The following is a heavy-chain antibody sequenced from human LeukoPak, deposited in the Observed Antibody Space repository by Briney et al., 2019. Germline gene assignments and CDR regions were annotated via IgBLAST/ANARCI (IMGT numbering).Heavy chain of an antibody. J-gene: IGHJ4*02. D-gene: IGHD2-21*02. Sequence: SETLSLTCTVSGGSISSYYWSWIRQPPGKGLEWIGYIYYSGSTNYNPSLKSRVTISVDTSKNQFSLKLGSVTAADTAVYYCARHYCGGDCHFDYWGQGTLVTVSS. CDR3: ARHYCGGDCHFDY. CDR2: IYYSGST. V-gene: IGHV4-59*01. CDR1: GGSISSYY.